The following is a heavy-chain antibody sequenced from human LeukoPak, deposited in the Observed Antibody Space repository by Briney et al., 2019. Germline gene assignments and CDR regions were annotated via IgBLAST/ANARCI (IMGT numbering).Heavy chain of an antibody. J-gene: IGHJ4*02. V-gene: IGHV3-21*01. CDR1: GFTFSSYS. D-gene: IGHD5-12*01. Sequence: GGSLRLSCAASGFTFSSYSMNWVRQAPGKGLEWVSSISSSSSYIYYADSVKGRFTISRDNSKITLYLQMNSLRAEDTAVYYCAKDGNRVATLYYFDYWGQGTLVTVSS. CDR2: ISSSSSYI. CDR3: AKDGNRVATLYYFDY.